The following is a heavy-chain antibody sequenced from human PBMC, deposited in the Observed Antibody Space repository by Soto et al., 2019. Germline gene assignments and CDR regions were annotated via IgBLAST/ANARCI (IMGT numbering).Heavy chain of an antibody. CDR3: AGRCDGTKCLAHFDY. D-gene: IGHD2-21*01. J-gene: IGHJ4*02. CDR1: GGTFNNYV. V-gene: IGHV1-69*06. CDR2: IIPIFGTP. Sequence: EASVKVSCKASGGTFNNYVINWVRQAPGQGLEWMAGIIPIFGTPNYAQKFQGRVTITADKSTSTAYMELNSLRSEDTAVYYCAGRCDGTKCLAHFDYWGQGTLVTVSS.